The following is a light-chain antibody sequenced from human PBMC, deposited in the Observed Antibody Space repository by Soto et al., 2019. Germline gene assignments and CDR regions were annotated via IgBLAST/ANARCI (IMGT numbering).Light chain of an antibody. CDR3: QQYDNLLYT. CDR1: QDISKS. J-gene: IGKJ2*01. Sequence: DIQLTQSPSSLSASVGDRVTITCQASQDISKSLNWYQQRPGKAPKLLIHGASSFETGVPSRFSGYGSGTYFTFTIISLQPEDIATYYCQQYDNLLYTFGQGTKLEIK. V-gene: IGKV1-33*01. CDR2: GAS.